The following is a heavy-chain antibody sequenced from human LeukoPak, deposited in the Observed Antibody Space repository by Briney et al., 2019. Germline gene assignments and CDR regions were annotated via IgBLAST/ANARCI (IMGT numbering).Heavy chain of an antibody. CDR1: GFTFSSYW. Sequence: PGGSLRLSCAASGFTFSSYWMTWVRQAPGKGLEWVSNIRQGGSDKYYVDSVKGRFTISRDDARNSLDLQMSSLKPEDTAVYYCARAAPQNCAPSTYNLLDYWGQGTLVTVSS. CDR2: IRQGGSDK. V-gene: IGHV3-7*04. CDR3: ARAAPQNCAPSTYNLLDY. J-gene: IGHJ4*02. D-gene: IGHD1-1*01.